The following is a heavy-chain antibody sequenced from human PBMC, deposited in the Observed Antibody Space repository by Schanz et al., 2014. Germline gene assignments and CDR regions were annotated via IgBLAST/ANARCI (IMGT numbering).Heavy chain of an antibody. J-gene: IGHJ3*01. CDR1: GGTFGRYT. Sequence: QVQLVQSGAEVKKPGSSVNVSCEASGGTFGRYTISWLRQAPGQGLEWMGRNIHVLGVTNYAQKFQGRLTITVDQSNPSPFMELSSLTSEASSLFSFARGGVEMATIRAPFPLWGQGTLVTVS. V-gene: IGHV1-69*02. CDR3: ARGGVEMATIRAPFPL. CDR2: NIHVLGVT. D-gene: IGHD3-16*01.